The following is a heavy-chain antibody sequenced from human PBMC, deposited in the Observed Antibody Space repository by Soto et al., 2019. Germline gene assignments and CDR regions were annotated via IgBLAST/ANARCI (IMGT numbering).Heavy chain of an antibody. J-gene: IGHJ4*02. CDR3: ARGGGGGVDC. V-gene: IGHV4-31*03. Sequence: QVQLQESGPGLVKPSQTLSLTCTVSGGSISSRTSYWSWIRQHPGKGLEWIGYIYYGGDSFYNPSLKSRVTIEIDTSENHFSLKLNSVTAGDTAGYFGARGGGGGVDCWGQGTLVTVAS. CDR1: GGSISSRTSY. D-gene: IGHD1-26*01. CDR2: IYYGGDS.